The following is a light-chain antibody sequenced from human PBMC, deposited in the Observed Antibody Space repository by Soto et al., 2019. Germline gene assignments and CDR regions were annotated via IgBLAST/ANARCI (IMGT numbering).Light chain of an antibody. V-gene: IGKV3-20*01. CDR1: QSVSSSY. J-gene: IGKJ2*01. CDR3: QQYGSSLYT. CDR2: GAS. Sequence: EIVLTQSPGTLSLSPGERATLSCRASQSVSSSYFAWYQQKPGQAPRLLIYGASRRATGIPDRFSSSGSGTDFTLTISRLEPEDFAVYYCQQYGSSLYTFGQGTKLEIK.